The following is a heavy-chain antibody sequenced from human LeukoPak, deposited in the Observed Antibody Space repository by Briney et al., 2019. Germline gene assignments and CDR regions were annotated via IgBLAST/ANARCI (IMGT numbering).Heavy chain of an antibody. D-gene: IGHD5-24*01. V-gene: IGHV1-2*06. CDR2: INPNSGGT. J-gene: IGHJ4*02. CDR3: ARSGSRELVLFDTGY. CDR1: GYTFTGYY. Sequence: GASVKVSCKASGYTFTGYYMHWVRQAPGQGLEWMGRINPNSGGTNYAQKFQGRVTMTRDTSISTAYMELSRLRSDDTAVYYCARSGSRELVLFDTGYWGQGTLVTVSS.